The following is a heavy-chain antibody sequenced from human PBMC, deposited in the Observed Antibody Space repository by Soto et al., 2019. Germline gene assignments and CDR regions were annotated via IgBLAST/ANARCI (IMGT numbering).Heavy chain of an antibody. V-gene: IGHV4-59*01. CDR1: GGSISSYY. J-gene: IGHJ5*02. Sequence: SETLSLTCTVSGGSISSYYWSWIRQPPGKGLEWIGYIYYSGSTNHNPSLKSRVTISVDTSKNQFSLKLSSVTAADTAVYYCARGGRAVAGTGWFDPWGQGTLVTVSS. CDR3: ARGGRAVAGTGWFDP. D-gene: IGHD6-19*01. CDR2: IYYSGST.